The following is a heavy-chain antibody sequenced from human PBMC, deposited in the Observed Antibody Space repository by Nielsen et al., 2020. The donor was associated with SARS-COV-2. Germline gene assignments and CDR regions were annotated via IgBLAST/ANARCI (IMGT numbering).Heavy chain of an antibody. V-gene: IGHV3-11*03. J-gene: IGHJ4*02. D-gene: IGHD4-17*01. CDR3: AKQIGRTDYGDYRVDY. CDR2: ISSSSSYT. CDR1: GFTFSDYY. Sequence: GESLKISCAASGFTFSDYYMSWIRQAPGKGLEWVSYISSSSSYTNYADSVKGRFTISRDNAKNSLYLQMNSLRAEDTAVYYCAKQIGRTDYGDYRVDYWGQGTLVTVSS.